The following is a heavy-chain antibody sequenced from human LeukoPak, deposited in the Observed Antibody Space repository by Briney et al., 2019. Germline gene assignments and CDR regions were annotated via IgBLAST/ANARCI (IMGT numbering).Heavy chain of an antibody. Sequence: SETLSLTCTVSGDSISSSSYYWSWIRQPAGKGLEWIGRIHTSGSTNYNPSLKSRVTMSVDTSKNQFSLKLSSVTAADTAVYYCARDRYYYDSSGSVFDYWGQGTLVTVSS. CDR1: GDSISSSSYY. D-gene: IGHD3-22*01. CDR2: IHTSGST. V-gene: IGHV4-61*02. J-gene: IGHJ4*02. CDR3: ARDRYYYDSSGSVFDY.